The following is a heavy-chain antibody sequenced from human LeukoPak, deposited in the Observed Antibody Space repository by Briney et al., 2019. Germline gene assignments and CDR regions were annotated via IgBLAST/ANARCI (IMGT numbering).Heavy chain of an antibody. CDR2: INSDGSST. V-gene: IGHV3-74*01. Sequence: PGGSLRLSCAASGFTFSSYWMHWVRQAPGKGLVWVSRINSDGSSTSYADSVKGRFTISRDNAKNTLYLQMNSLRAEDTAVYYCAREWCSSTSCWENFDYRGQGTLVTVSS. D-gene: IGHD2-2*01. CDR1: GFTFSSYW. J-gene: IGHJ4*02. CDR3: AREWCSSTSCWENFDY.